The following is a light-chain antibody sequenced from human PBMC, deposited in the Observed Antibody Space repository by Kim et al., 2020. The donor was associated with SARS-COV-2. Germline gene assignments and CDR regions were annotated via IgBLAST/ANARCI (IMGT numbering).Light chain of an antibody. CDR3: ATWDDSLSADVV. Sequence: ELTQPPSASGTPGQRVTISCSGSSSNIGSYYVYWYQHLPGTAPKLLIYSNNQRPSGVPDRFSGSKSGTSASLAISGLRSEDEADYYCATWDDSLSADVVFGGGTKLTVL. CDR1: SSNIGSYY. CDR2: SNN. V-gene: IGLV1-47*01. J-gene: IGLJ2*01.